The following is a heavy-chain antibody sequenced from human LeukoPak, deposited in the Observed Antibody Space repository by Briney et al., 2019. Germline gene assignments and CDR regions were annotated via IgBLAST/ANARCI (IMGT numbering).Heavy chain of an antibody. CDR3: ARDGTAAGLYFDL. Sequence: GGSLRLSCAVSGFTFSSYWMNWVRQAPGKGLEWVSSIKQDGGEKSYVDSVKGRFTISRDNAKNSLYLQMSSLRAEDTAVYYCARDGTAAGLYFDLWGQGTLVTVSS. D-gene: IGHD6-13*01. J-gene: IGHJ4*01. CDR2: IKQDGGEK. CDR1: GFTFSSYW. V-gene: IGHV3-7*01.